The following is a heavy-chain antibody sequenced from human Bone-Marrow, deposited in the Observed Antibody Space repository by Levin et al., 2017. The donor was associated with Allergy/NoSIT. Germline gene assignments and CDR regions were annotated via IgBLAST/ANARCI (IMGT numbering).Heavy chain of an antibody. J-gene: IGHJ4*02. Sequence: GESLKISCAGSGFFLTTYSMNWVRQAPGKGLEWVSYISSSGEAIYYADSVKGRFTMSRENADNAVYLQMDRLKDEDTAVYFCARERNGKDYWGQGTLVTVSS. V-gene: IGHV3-48*02. CDR2: ISSSGEAI. CDR3: ARERNGKDY. CDR1: GFFLTTYS. D-gene: IGHD2-8*01.